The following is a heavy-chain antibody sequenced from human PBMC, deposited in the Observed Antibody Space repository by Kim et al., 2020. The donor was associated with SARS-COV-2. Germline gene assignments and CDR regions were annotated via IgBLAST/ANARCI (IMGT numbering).Heavy chain of an antibody. CDR3: AKDLISRGTTFHPYFDF. D-gene: IGHD4-4*01. Sequence: GGSLRHSCAATGFSFDNYALHWVRQAPGKGLEWVSGISWNSGRIAYAESVKGRFTISRDNAKNSLYLQMNSLRPEDTALYYCAKDLISRGTTFHPYFDFWGQGTLVTVSS. J-gene: IGHJ4*02. CDR2: ISWNSGRI. V-gene: IGHV3-9*01. CDR1: GFSFDNYA.